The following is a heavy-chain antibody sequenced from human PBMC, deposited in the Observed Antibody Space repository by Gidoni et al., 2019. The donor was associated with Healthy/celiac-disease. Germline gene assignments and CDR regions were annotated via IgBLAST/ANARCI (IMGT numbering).Heavy chain of an antibody. D-gene: IGHD2-2*01. CDR1: GFTFSSSG. CDR3: AGREGVCSSTSCSPFDY. Sequence: QVQLVESGGGVVQPGGSLSCSCAASGFTFSSSGMHWVRQAPGKGLEWVAFIRYDGSNKYYADSVKGRFTISRDNSKNTLYLQMNSLRAEDTAVYYCAGREGVCSSTSCSPFDYWGQGTLVTVSS. J-gene: IGHJ4*02. V-gene: IGHV3-30*02. CDR2: IRYDGSNK.